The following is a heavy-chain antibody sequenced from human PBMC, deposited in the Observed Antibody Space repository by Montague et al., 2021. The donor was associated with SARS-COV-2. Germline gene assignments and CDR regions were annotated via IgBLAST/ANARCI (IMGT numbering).Heavy chain of an antibody. J-gene: IGHJ6*02. V-gene: IGHV4-34*01. D-gene: IGHD2-15*01. CDR2: ISHGGGT. CDR3: ASHCGGGRCYFGMDV. CDR1: GGSFSSY. Sequence: SETLSLACDVYGGSFSSYWSWIRQPPGRGLVWVGQISHGGGTTYNPPSQSRVTISVDTSKNQVSLKLRSVTAADAAVYYCASHCGGGRCYFGMDVWGHGTTVTVSS.